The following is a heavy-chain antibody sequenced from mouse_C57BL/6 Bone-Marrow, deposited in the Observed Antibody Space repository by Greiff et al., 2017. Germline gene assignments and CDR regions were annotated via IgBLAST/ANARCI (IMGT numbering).Heavy chain of an antibody. J-gene: IGHJ4*01. CDR2: IHPNSGST. Sequence: QVQLQQPGAELVKPGASVKLSCKASGYTFTSYWMHWVKQRPGQGLEWIGMIHPNSGSTNSNEKFKSKATLTVDKSSSTAYMQLSSMTSEATAVYFCACGTTLVATYYSLDYWGQGTSVTVSS. V-gene: IGHV1-64*01. D-gene: IGHD1-1*01. CDR1: GYTFTSYW. CDR3: ACGTTLVATYYSLDY.